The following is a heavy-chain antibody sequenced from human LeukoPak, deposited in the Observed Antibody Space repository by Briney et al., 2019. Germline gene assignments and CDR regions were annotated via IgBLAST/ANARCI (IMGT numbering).Heavy chain of an antibody. D-gene: IGHD6-19*01. V-gene: IGHV3-7*01. J-gene: IGHJ4*02. CDR2: IKQDGSEK. CDR1: GITLSNYG. Sequence: GGSLRLSCAVSGITLSNYGMSWVRQAPGKGLEWVANIKQDGSEKYYVDSVKGRFTISRDNAKNSLYLQMNSLRAEDTAVYYCASQLGIAVAGTFDYWGQGTLVTVSS. CDR3: ASQLGIAVAGTFDY.